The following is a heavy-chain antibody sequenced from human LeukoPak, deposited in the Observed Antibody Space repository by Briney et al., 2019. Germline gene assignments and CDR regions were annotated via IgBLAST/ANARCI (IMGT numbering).Heavy chain of an antibody. CDR1: GGSISSYC. D-gene: IGHD3-22*01. Sequence: SETLSLTCTVSGGSISSYCWSWIRQPPGKGLEWVGYIYYSGSTNYNPSLKSRVTISVDTSKNQFSLKLSSVTAADTAVYYCARGRTYYYDSSGYYDYWGQGTLVTVSS. CDR3: ARGRTYYYDSSGYYDY. V-gene: IGHV4-59*01. J-gene: IGHJ4*02. CDR2: IYYSGST.